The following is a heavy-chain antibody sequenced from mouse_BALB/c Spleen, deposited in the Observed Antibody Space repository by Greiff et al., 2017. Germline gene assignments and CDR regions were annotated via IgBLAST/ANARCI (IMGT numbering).Heavy chain of an antibody. CDR2: ISNGGGST. J-gene: IGHJ4*01. D-gene: IGHD3-3*01. CDR3: AGHGRAGYAMDY. Sequence: EVQVVESGGGLVKPGGSLKLSCAASGFAFTSYTMPWVRQTPEKGLEWVAYISNGGGSTYYPDTVKGRFTSSRDNAKNTLYLQMSSRKSEDTAMCYCAGHGRAGYAMDYWGQGTSVTVSS. CDR1: GFAFTSYT. V-gene: IGHV5-12-2*01.